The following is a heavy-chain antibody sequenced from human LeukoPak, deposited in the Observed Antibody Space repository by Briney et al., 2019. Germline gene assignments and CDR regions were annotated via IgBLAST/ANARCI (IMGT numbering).Heavy chain of an antibody. Sequence: GGSLRLSCAASGFTFSSYAMSWVRQAPGKGLEWVSAISGSGGSTYYADSVKGRFTISRDNSKNTLYLQMNSLRAEDTAVYYCATGFYYDFWSGYSDYWGQGTLVTVSS. CDR2: ISGSGGST. D-gene: IGHD3-3*01. V-gene: IGHV3-23*01. CDR1: GFTFSSYA. J-gene: IGHJ4*02. CDR3: ATGFYYDFWSGYSDY.